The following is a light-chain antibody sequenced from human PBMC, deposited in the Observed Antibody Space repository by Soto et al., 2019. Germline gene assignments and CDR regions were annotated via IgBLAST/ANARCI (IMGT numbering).Light chain of an antibody. CDR3: QQSFTTPYT. Sequence: DIQMTQSPSSLSTSVGDRVTITCRASQSISSYINWYQRKPGKAPKLLIYAASNLQSGVPSRFSGSGSGTDFTLTISSLQPEDFATYYCQQSFTTPYTFGQGTKLEIK. CDR2: AAS. CDR1: QSISSY. V-gene: IGKV1-39*01. J-gene: IGKJ2*01.